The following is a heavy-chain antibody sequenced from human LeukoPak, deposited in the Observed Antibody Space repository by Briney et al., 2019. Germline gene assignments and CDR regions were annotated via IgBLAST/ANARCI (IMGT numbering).Heavy chain of an antibody. D-gene: IGHD5-24*01. CDR1: GYTFTGYY. Sequence: ASVKVSCKASGYTFTGYYMHWVRQAPGQGLEWMGWINPNSGGTNYAQKFQGRVTMTRDTSISTAYMELSRLRSDDTAVYYCARDLEMATTYYFDYWGQGTLVNVSS. CDR3: ARDLEMATTYYFDY. CDR2: INPNSGGT. J-gene: IGHJ4*02. V-gene: IGHV1-2*02.